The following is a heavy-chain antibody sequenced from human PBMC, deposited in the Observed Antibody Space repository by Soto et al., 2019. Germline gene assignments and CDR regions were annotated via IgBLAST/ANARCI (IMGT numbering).Heavy chain of an antibody. CDR1: GFTFSNYG. V-gene: IGHV3-33*01. CDR2: IWYDGSDK. J-gene: IGHJ4*02. CDR3: ARGYDSSGYGVFFDY. D-gene: IGHD3-22*01. Sequence: GGSLRLSCAASGFTFSNYGMHWVRQAPGKGLEWVAVIWYDGSDKYYVDSGKGRFTISRDNSKNTLYLQMNSLRAEDTAVYYCARGYDSSGYGVFFDYWGQGTLVTVSS.